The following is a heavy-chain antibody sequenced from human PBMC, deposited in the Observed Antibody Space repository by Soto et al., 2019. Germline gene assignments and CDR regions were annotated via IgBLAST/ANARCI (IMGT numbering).Heavy chain of an antibody. J-gene: IGHJ5*02. CDR3: ARDLYSGSINWFDP. CDR1: GFTFSSYS. CDR2: ISSSSSTI. D-gene: IGHD1-26*01. Sequence: PGGSLRLSCAASGFTFSSYSMNWVRQAPGKGLEWVSYISSSSSTIYYADSVKGRFTISRDNAKNSLYLQMNSLRAEDTAVYYCARDLYSGSINWFDPWGQGTLVTVSS. V-gene: IGHV3-48*01.